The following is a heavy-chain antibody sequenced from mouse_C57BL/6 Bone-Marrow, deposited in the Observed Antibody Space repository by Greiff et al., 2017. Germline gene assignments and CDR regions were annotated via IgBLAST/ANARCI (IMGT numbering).Heavy chain of an antibody. CDR1: GFTFSSYA. V-gene: IGHV5-9-1*02. Sequence: EVMLVESGEGLVKPGGSLKLSCAASGFTFSSYAMSWVRQTPEKRLEWVAYISSGGDYIYYADTVKGRFTISRDNARNTLYLQMSSLKSEDTAMYYCTRERAYYYGSSPYWYFDVWGTGTTVTVSS. CDR2: ISSGGDYI. D-gene: IGHD1-1*01. CDR3: TRERAYYYGSSPYWYFDV. J-gene: IGHJ1*03.